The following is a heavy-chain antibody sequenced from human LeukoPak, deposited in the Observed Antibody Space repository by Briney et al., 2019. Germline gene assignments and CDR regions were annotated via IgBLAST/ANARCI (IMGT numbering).Heavy chain of an antibody. D-gene: IGHD2-2*02. CDR1: GFTFSSYW. CDR2: ISWNSGSI. V-gene: IGHV3-9*03. CDR3: AKDGGTGYCSRTSCYNDAFDM. Sequence: GGSLRLSCAASGFTFSSYWMTWVRQAPGKGLEWVSGISWNSGSIGYADSVKGRFTISRDNAKNSLYLQMNSLRAEDMALYYCAKDGGTGYCSRTSCYNDAFDMWGQGTMVTVSS. J-gene: IGHJ3*02.